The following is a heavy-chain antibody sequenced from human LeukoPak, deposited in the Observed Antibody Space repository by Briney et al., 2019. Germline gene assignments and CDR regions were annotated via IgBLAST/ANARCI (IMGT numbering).Heavy chain of an antibody. CDR1: GFTFSDYY. J-gene: IGHJ3*02. Sequence: GGSLRLSCAASGFTFSDYYMSWIRQAPGKGLEWVSYISSSGSTIYYADSVKGRFTISRDNAKNSLYLQMNSLRAEDTAVYYCARGTLTYYYDSSGYAPGAFDIWGQGTMVTVSS. V-gene: IGHV3-11*04. CDR2: ISSSGSTI. CDR3: ARGTLTYYYDSSGYAPGAFDI. D-gene: IGHD3-22*01.